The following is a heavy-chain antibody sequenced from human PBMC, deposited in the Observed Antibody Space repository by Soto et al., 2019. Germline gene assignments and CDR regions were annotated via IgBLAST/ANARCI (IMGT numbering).Heavy chain of an antibody. D-gene: IGHD2-2*01. CDR3: ARLARYCSSTSCLYFDY. CDR2: IYYSGST. Sequence: SETLSLTCTVSGGSISSYYWSWIRQPPGRGLEWIGYIYYSGSTNYNPSLKSRVTISVDTSKNQFSLKLSSVTAADTAVYYCARLARYCSSTSCLYFDYWGQGTLVTVSS. CDR1: GGSISSYY. J-gene: IGHJ4*02. V-gene: IGHV4-59*01.